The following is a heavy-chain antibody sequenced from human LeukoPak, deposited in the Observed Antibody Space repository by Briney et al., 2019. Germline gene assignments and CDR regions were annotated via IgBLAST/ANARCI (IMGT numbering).Heavy chain of an antibody. Sequence: PSETLSLTCTVSGGSISSGGFYWSWICQHPGQGLEWIGSIYYSGTAYYNPSLKSRVTMSVDTSENQFSLRLTSVTAADTAVYYCARRFLSYWYFDLWGRGTLVTVSS. D-gene: IGHD3-3*01. CDR1: GGSISSGGFY. J-gene: IGHJ2*01. V-gene: IGHV4-31*03. CDR3: ARRFLSYWYFDL. CDR2: IYYSGTA.